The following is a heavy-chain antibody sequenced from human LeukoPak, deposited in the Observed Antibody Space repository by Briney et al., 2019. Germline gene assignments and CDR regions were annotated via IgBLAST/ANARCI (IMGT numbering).Heavy chain of an antibody. D-gene: IGHD1-1*01. CDR3: AREGQLGLDN. CDR2: ITLHSGDT. CDR1: GHTLTVHY. V-gene: IGHV1-2*02. Sequence: ASVKVSCKASGHTLTVHYIHWVRQGPGQGLEWLGWITLHSGDTHYAQKYQGRLTMTSDTSISTGYMELSRLQFDDTAVYYCAREGQLGLDNWGQGTLDTVSS. J-gene: IGHJ1*01.